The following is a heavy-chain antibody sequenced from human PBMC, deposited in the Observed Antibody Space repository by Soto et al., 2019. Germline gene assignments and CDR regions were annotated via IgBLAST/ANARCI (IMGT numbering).Heavy chain of an antibody. J-gene: IGHJ6*02. Sequence: SETLSLTCTVSGGSISSGGYYWTWIRQHPGKGLEWIGYIYYSGSTNYNPSLKSRVTISVDTSKNQFSLKLSSVTAADTAVYYCARGAGDYYYYGMDVWGQGTTVTAP. CDR2: IYYSGST. CDR3: ARGAGDYYYYGMDV. V-gene: IGHV4-61*08. CDR1: GGSISSGGYY.